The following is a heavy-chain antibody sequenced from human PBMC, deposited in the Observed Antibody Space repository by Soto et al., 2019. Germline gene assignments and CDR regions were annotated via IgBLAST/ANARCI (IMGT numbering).Heavy chain of an antibody. D-gene: IGHD3-22*01. CDR1: GFTFGDYA. Sequence: PGGSLRLSCTASGFTFGDYAMSWFRQAPGKGLEWVGFIRSKAYGGTTEYAASVKGRFTISRDDSKSIAYLQTNSLKTEDTAVYYCTTNYYDSSGYDNWFDPWGQGTLVTVSS. V-gene: IGHV3-49*03. CDR2: IRSKAYGGTT. J-gene: IGHJ5*02. CDR3: TTNYYDSSGYDNWFDP.